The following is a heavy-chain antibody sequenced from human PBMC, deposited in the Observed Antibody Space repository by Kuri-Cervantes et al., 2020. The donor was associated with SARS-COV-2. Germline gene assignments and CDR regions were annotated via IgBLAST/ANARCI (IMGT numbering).Heavy chain of an antibody. CDR2: VRSDGSNK. Sequence: GESLKISCAASGFIFSSYGMHWVRQAPGKGLEWVAFVRSDGSNKHYTDSVKGRFTISRDNSKNTLYLQMNSLRAKDTAVYYCARKRTDMDVWGKGTTVTVSS. CDR3: ARKRTDMDV. D-gene: IGHD1-14*01. V-gene: IGHV3-30*02. CDR1: GFIFSSYG. J-gene: IGHJ6*03.